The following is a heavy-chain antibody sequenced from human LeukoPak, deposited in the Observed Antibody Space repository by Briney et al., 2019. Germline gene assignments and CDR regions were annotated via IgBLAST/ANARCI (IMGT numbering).Heavy chain of an antibody. CDR3: AAASYYYDSSAENYFDY. CDR1: GGTFSSYA. V-gene: IGHV1-69*13. CDR2: IIPIFGTA. Sequence: SVKVSCKASGGTFSSYAISWVRQAPGQGLEWMGGIIPIFGTANYAQKFQGRVTITADESTSTAYMELSSLRSEDTAVYYCAAASYYYDSSAENYFDYWGQGTLVTVSS. D-gene: IGHD3-22*01. J-gene: IGHJ4*02.